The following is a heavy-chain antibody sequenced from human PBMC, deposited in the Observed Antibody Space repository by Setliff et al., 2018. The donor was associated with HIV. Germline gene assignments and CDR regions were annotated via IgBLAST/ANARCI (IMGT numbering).Heavy chain of an antibody. CDR1: GFVFSNAW. V-gene: IGHV3-15*01. CDR3: ARDAYGDSYFDY. CDR2: IKSKTDGEAT. D-gene: IGHD4-17*01. J-gene: IGHJ4*02. Sequence: LRLSCTASGFVFSNAWMTWVRQAPGKGPEWIGRIKSKTDGEATDYAASLKGRFTISRDNARNSLYLHLRALGAEDTAIYYCARDAYGDSYFDYWGQGTLVTVSS.